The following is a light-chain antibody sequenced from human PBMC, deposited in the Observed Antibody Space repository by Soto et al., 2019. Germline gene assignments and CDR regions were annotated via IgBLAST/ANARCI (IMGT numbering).Light chain of an antibody. CDR2: DVS. CDR1: SSNVGGYNY. CDR3: CSYAGSYTYV. Sequence: VLTQPRSVSGSPGQSVTISCTGTSSNVGGYNYVSWYQQHPGKAPKVMIYDVSQRPSGVPDRFSGSKSGNTASLTISGLQAEDEADYYCCSYAGSYTYVFGPGTKVTVL. V-gene: IGLV2-11*01. J-gene: IGLJ1*01.